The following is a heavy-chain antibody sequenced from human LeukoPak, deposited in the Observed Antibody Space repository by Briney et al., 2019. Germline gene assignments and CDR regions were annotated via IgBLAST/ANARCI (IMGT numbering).Heavy chain of an antibody. D-gene: IGHD4-17*01. CDR3: ARDSTTVTSYYYCDH. V-gene: IGHV4-61*01. CDR2: IYYSGST. Sequence: SETLSHTGTVSGGSVSSGSYYGSWIRQPPGKGLEWIGYIYYSGSTNYNPSLKSRVTISVDTSKNQFSLKLSSVTAADTAVYYCARDSTTVTSYYYCDHWGENTLVTVSS. J-gene: IGHJ4*02. CDR1: GGSVSSGSYY.